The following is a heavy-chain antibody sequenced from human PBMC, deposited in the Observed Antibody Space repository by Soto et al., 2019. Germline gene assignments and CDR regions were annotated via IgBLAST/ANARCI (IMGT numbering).Heavy chain of an antibody. V-gene: IGHV3-21*01. J-gene: IGHJ4*02. D-gene: IGHD1-1*01. CDR3: VRGDDRVD. CDR1: GFIFSSFT. CDR2: ISKSSSLI. Sequence: PGGSLRLSCVGSGFIFSSFTMTWVRQAPGMGLQYLASISKSSSLIYYADSVRGRFIISRDNSKDSVFLQMYSLRAEDTAMYYCVRGDDRVDWGQGILVTVSS.